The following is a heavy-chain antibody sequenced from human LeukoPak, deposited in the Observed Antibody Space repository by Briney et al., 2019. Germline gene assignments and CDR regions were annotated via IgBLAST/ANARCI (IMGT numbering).Heavy chain of an antibody. Sequence: RGSLRLSCAASGFTFSDYDMHWVRQATGKGLEWVSAIGTAGDTYYTGSVKGRFTISRENAKNSLYLQMNSLRAGDTAVYYCARVAKERVGGVYHFDYWGQGTLVTVSS. CDR2: IGTAGDT. J-gene: IGHJ4*02. V-gene: IGHV3-13*01. CDR1: GFTFSDYD. CDR3: ARVAKERVGGVYHFDY. D-gene: IGHD1-1*01.